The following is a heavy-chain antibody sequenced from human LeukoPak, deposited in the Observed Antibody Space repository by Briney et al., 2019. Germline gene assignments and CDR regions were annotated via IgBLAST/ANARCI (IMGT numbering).Heavy chain of an antibody. V-gene: IGHV4-59*08. CDR1: GGSISSYY. J-gene: IGHJ4*02. D-gene: IGHD5-24*01. CDR2: IYYSGST. CDR3: ARQGEERWLQSYYFDY. Sequence: PSETLSLTCTVSGGSISSYYWSCIRQPPGKGLEWIGYIYYSGSTNYNPSLKSRVTISVDTSKNQFSLQLSSVTAADTAVYYCARQGEERWLQSYYFDYWGQGTLVTVSS.